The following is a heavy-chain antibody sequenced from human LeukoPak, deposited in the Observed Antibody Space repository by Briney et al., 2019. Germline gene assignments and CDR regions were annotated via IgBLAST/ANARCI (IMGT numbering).Heavy chain of an antibody. J-gene: IGHJ4*02. Sequence: GGSLRLSCVVSGFTFSTYAMSWVRQAPGKGLEWVSGVGGSGGDTFYADSVKGRFTISRDNSKNTLYLQMNSLRAEDTAVYYCAKDLHWAFDYWGQGTLVTVSS. D-gene: IGHD7-27*01. V-gene: IGHV3-23*01. CDR1: GFTFSTYA. CDR2: VGGSGGDT. CDR3: AKDLHWAFDY.